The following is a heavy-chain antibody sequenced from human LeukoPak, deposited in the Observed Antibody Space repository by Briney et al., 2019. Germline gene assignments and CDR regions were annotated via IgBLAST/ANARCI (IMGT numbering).Heavy chain of an antibody. CDR3: ARASYYYDSGGFDS. V-gene: IGHV3-21*01. CDR2: ISTTGNDV. J-gene: IGHJ4*02. CDR1: GFTFSSYR. Sequence: GGSLRLSCAASGFTFSSYRMNWVRQAPGKGLEWVSSISTTGNDVYYADSMKGRFTISRDNTKNSLYLQMHTLRAEDTAVYYCARASYYYDSGGFDSWGQGILVTVSS. D-gene: IGHD3-22*01.